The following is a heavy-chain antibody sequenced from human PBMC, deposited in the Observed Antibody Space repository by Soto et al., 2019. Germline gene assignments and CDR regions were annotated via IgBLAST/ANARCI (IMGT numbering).Heavy chain of an antibody. Sequence: SVKVSCKASGGTFSSYAISWVRQAPGQGLEWMGGIIPIFGTANYAQKFQGRVTITADESTSTAYMELSSLRSEDTAVYYCAREARLYSGYEGYWFDPWGQGTLVTVSS. CDR3: AREARLYSGYEGYWFDP. J-gene: IGHJ5*02. CDR1: GGTFSSYA. CDR2: IIPIFGTA. V-gene: IGHV1-69*13. D-gene: IGHD5-12*01.